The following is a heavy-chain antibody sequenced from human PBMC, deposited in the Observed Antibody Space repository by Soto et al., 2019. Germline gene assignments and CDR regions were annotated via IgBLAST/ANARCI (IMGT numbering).Heavy chain of an antibody. CDR1: GFTFSSYA. CDR2: ISYDGSNK. CDR3: ARGGSYDPAFDI. D-gene: IGHD1-26*01. V-gene: IGHV3-30-3*01. J-gene: IGHJ3*02. Sequence: PGGSLRLSCAASGFTFSSYAMHWVRQAPGKGLEWVAVISYDGSNKYYADSVKGRFTISRDNSKNTLYLQMNSLRAEDTAVYYCARGGSYDPAFDIWGQGTMVTVSS.